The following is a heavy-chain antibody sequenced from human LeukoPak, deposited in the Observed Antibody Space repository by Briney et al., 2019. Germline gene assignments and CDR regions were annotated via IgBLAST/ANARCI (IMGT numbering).Heavy chain of an antibody. J-gene: IGHJ4*02. CDR3: ATGSYTGWYAY. D-gene: IGHD6-19*01. Sequence: ASVKVSCKASGYTFTHYAMHWVRQAPGQRPEWMGWINTANGNTEYSEKFQGRVSFTRDRSASTVYMELSSLTSEDRAVYYCATGSYTGWYAYWGQGSLVTVSS. CDR1: GYTFTHYA. V-gene: IGHV1-3*04. CDR2: INTANGNT.